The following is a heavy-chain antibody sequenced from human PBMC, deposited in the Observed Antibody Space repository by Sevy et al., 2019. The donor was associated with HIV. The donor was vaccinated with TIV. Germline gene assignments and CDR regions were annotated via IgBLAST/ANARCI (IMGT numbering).Heavy chain of an antibody. Sequence: ASVKVSCKASGGTFSSYAISWVRQAPGQGLEWMGGIIPIFGTANYAQKFQGRVTITADESTSTAYMELGSLRSEDTAVYYCARESGYSYGVEYYFDYWGQGTLVTVSS. CDR3: ARESGYSYGVEYYFDY. CDR1: GGTFSSYA. D-gene: IGHD5-18*01. J-gene: IGHJ4*02. V-gene: IGHV1-69*13. CDR2: IIPIFGTA.